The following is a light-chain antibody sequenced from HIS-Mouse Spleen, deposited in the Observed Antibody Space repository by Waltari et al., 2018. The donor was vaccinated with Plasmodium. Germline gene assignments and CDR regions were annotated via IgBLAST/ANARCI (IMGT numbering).Light chain of an antibody. CDR3: QKSYSNGT. CDR2: AAS. J-gene: IGKJ1*01. CDR1: QSISSY. V-gene: IGKV1-39*01. Sequence: DIQMTQSPSSLSASVGDRVTITCRASQSISSYLNGYQQKPGKAPKLLIYAASSLQSGVPSRCSGSGAGTDFTRTISSLKLEDLSTDDCQKSYSNGTFGQGTKLEIK.